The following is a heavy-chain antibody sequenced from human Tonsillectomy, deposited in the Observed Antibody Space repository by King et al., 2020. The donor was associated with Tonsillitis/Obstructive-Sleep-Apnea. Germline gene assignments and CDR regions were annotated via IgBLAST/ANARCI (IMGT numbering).Heavy chain of an antibody. Sequence: VQLVESGGGVVQPGRSLRLYCVASGFTFSSYAIHWVRQAPGKGLEWVAVISYDGSNRYYADSVKGRFTISRDNSKNTLGLQMNSLRAEDTAVYFCAREGIYDSSGYADAFDIWGQGTMVTVSS. CDR2: ISYDGSNR. CDR3: AREGIYDSSGYADAFDI. CDR1: GFTFSSYA. J-gene: IGHJ3*02. V-gene: IGHV3-30*04. D-gene: IGHD3-22*01.